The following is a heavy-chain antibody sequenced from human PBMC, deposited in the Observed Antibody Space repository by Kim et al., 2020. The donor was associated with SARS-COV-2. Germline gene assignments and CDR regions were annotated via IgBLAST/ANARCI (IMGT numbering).Heavy chain of an antibody. D-gene: IGHD3-10*01. Sequence: GGSLRLSCAASGFTFSDYYMSWICQAPGKGLEWVSYISSSSSYTNYADSVKGRFTISRDNAKNSLYLQMNSLRAEDTAVYYCARDCSYGSVVREDWFDPWGQGTLVTVSS. J-gene: IGHJ5*02. CDR1: GFTFSDYY. CDR2: ISSSSSYT. CDR3: ARDCSYGSVVREDWFDP. V-gene: IGHV3-11*05.